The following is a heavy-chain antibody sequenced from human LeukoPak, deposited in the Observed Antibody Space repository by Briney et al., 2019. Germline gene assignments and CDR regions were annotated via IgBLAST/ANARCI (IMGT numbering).Heavy chain of an antibody. Sequence: GGSLRLSCAASGFTVSSNYMSWVRQAPGKGLEWVSVIYSGGSTYYADSVKGRFTISRDNSKNTLYLQMNSLRAEDTAVYYCASSGRRTKYSGYDSLDYWGQGTLVTVSS. D-gene: IGHD5-12*01. CDR1: GFTVSSNY. CDR3: ASSGRRTKYSGYDSLDY. V-gene: IGHV3-66*01. CDR2: IYSGGST. J-gene: IGHJ4*02.